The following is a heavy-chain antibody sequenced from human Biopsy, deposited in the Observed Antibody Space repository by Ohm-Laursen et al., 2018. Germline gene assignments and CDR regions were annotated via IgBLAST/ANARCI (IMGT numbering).Heavy chain of an antibody. J-gene: IGHJ6*02. CDR3: ARVAGSYAYYYGMDV. V-gene: IGHV4-38-2*01. CDR1: GYSVTNDYY. Sequence: TLSLTCAVSGYSVTNDYYWGWIRQPPGKGLEWIGNIYYDGITYYNPSLKSRVAMSVDTSKNQFSRRLTSVTAADTAVYYCARVAGSYAYYYGMDVWGQGTTVIVSS. D-gene: IGHD2-15*01. CDR2: IYYDGIT.